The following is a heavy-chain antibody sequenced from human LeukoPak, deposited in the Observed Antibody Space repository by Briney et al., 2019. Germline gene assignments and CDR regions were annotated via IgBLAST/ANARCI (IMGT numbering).Heavy chain of an antibody. D-gene: IGHD3-10*01. Sequence: GSLRLSCVASGFTFNNYAMTWVRQAPGKGLEWVSAISGSGYSTYYADSVKGRFTISRDNAKNTLYLQMNSLRAEDTAVYYCARTSWFGEDGVFLGYWGQGTLVTVSS. CDR1: GFTFNNYA. V-gene: IGHV3-23*01. CDR3: ARTSWFGEDGVFLGY. CDR2: ISGSGYST. J-gene: IGHJ4*02.